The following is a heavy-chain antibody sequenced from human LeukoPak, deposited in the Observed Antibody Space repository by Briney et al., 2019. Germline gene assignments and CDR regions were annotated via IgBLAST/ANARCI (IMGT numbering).Heavy chain of an antibody. Sequence: WASVKVSCKASGFTFTSSAVQWVRQARGQRLEWIGWIVVGSGNTNYAQKFQERVTMTTDTSTSTAYMELRSLRSDDTAVYYCARDQQQLVPSDFDYWGQGTLVTVSS. D-gene: IGHD6-13*01. J-gene: IGHJ4*02. CDR1: GFTFTSSA. V-gene: IGHV1-58*01. CDR3: ARDQQQLVPSDFDY. CDR2: IVVGSGNT.